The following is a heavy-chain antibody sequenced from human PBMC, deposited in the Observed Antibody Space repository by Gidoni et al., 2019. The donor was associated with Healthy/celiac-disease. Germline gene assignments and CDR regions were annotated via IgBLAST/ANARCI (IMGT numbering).Heavy chain of an antibody. D-gene: IGHD6-19*01. CDR1: GDSISSGDYY. J-gene: IGHJ3*02. CDR3: ARDPVAGWIAQYAFDI. Sequence: QVQLQESGPGLVKPSQTLSLTCTVPGDSISSGDYYWSWIRQPPGKGLEWIGYIYYSGSTYYNPSLKSRVTISVDTSKNQFSLKLSSVTAADTAVYYCARDPVAGWIAQYAFDIWGQGTMVTVSS. CDR2: IYYSGST. V-gene: IGHV4-30-4*01.